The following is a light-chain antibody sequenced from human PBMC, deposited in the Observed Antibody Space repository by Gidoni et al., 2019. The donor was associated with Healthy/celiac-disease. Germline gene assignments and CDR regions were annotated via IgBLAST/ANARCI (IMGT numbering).Light chain of an antibody. CDR1: SSDVGGYNY. CDR3: SSYTSSSPAWV. J-gene: IGLJ3*02. V-gene: IGLV2-14*01. CDR2: DVS. Sequence: QSALTPPASVSGSPGQSITISCTGTSSDVGGYNYVSWYQQHPGKAPKLMIYDVSNRPSGGSNRFSGSKSGNTASLTISGLQAEDEADYYCSSYTSSSPAWVFGGGTKLTVL.